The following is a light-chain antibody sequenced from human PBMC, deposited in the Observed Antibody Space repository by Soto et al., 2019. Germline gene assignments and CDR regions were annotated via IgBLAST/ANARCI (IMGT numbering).Light chain of an antibody. Sequence: IQLTQSPSSLSASVGDRVTITCRASPAIASFLAWYQQKPGTAPKLLIYGASTLRSGVPSRFSGSRSGTDYTLTIASLQPEDFATYYCQQLNGSPWTFGQGTKVDIK. CDR1: PAIASF. CDR2: GAS. CDR3: QQLNGSPWT. J-gene: IGKJ1*01. V-gene: IGKV1-9*01.